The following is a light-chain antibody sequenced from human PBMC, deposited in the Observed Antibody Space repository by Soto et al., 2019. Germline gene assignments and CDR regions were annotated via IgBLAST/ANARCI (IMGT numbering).Light chain of an antibody. CDR1: QSVSSSY. Sequence: EIVLTQSPGTLSLSPGERATLSCRASQSVSSSYLAWYQQKPGQAPRLLTYGASSRATGIPDRFSGSGSGTDFTLTISRLEPEDFAVYYCRQYGSSSWTFGQGTKVDIK. J-gene: IGKJ1*01. V-gene: IGKV3-20*01. CDR2: GAS. CDR3: RQYGSSSWT.